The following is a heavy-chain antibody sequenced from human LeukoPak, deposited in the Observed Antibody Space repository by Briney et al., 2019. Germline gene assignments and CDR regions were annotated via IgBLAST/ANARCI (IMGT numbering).Heavy chain of an antibody. CDR1: GGSISSYY. D-gene: IGHD2-15*01. CDR3: ARDFVGGSWLDC. V-gene: IGHV4-4*07. J-gene: IGHJ4*02. Sequence: SETLSLTCTVSGGSISSYYWSWIRQPAGKGLEWIGRIYTSGTTHYNPSLKSRVTISVDKSKNQFSLKLSSVTAADTAVYYCARDFVGGSWLDCWGQGTLVTVSS. CDR2: IYTSGTT.